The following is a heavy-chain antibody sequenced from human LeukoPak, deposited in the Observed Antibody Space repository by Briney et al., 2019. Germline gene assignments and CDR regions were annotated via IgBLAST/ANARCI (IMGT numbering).Heavy chain of an antibody. J-gene: IGHJ1*01. CDR1: GGSISSTDYY. Sequence: SETLSLTCSVSGGSISSTDYYWGWIRQPPGKGLEWIGNIYYSGNTYYNPSLKSRVTISVDTSKNQFSLKLSSVTAADTAVYYCARQGFYYGSGTDFHHWGQGTLVTVSS. D-gene: IGHD3-10*01. CDR3: ARQGFYYGSGTDFHH. CDR2: IYYSGNT. V-gene: IGHV4-39*01.